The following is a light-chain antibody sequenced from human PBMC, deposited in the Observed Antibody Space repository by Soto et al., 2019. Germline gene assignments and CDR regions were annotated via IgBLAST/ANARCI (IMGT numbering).Light chain of an antibody. V-gene: IGKV1-39*01. J-gene: IGKJ4*01. CDR2: AAS. CDR1: QGIRSN. Sequence: DIQMTQSPSPLPAPEGAGSTITSRAGQGIRSNLNCYQQKPGKAPKLLIYAASTLQSGVPSRFSGSGSGTDFTLTISSLQPEDFASYYCQQSYSTPHTFGGGTKVEIK. CDR3: QQSYSTPHT.